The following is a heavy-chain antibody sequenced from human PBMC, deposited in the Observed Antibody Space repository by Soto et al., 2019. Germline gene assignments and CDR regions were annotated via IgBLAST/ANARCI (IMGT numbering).Heavy chain of an antibody. J-gene: IGHJ5*02. CDR1: GGTFSSYA. D-gene: IGHD2-2*01. CDR2: ISGSGGST. V-gene: IGHV3-23*01. CDR3: AKQTSLLNWFDP. Sequence: SCKASGGTFSSYAISWVRQAPGQGLEWVSAISGSGGSTYYADSVKGRFTISRDNSKNTLYLQMNSLRAEDTAVYYCAKQTSLLNWFDPWGQGTLVTVSS.